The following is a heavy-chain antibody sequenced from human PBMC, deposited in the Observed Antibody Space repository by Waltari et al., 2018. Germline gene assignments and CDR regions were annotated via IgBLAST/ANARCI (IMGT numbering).Heavy chain of an antibody. Sequence: QVQLVESGGGVVQPGGSLRLSCAASGFTFSSYGMPWVRQAPGKGLEWVAFIRYDGSNKYYADSVKGRFTISRDNSKNTLYLQMNSLRAEDTAVYYCAKDPPADYGDYIDYWGQGTLVTVSS. D-gene: IGHD4-17*01. CDR3: AKDPPADYGDYIDY. J-gene: IGHJ4*02. CDR1: GFTFSSYG. CDR2: IRYDGSNK. V-gene: IGHV3-30*02.